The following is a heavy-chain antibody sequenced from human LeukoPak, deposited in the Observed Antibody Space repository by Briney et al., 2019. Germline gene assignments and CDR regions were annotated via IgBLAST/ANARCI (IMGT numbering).Heavy chain of an antibody. D-gene: IGHD5-18*01. CDR3: ARVADTAMGRYYYYGMDV. CDR1: GYTFTSYG. J-gene: IGHJ6*02. CDR2: ISAYNGNT. V-gene: IGHV1-18*01. Sequence: GASVKVSCKASGYTFTSYGISWVRQAPGQGLEWMGWISAYNGNTNYAQKFQGRVTMTRDTSISTAYMELSRLRSDDTAVYYCARVADTAMGRYYYYGMDVWGQGTTVTVSS.